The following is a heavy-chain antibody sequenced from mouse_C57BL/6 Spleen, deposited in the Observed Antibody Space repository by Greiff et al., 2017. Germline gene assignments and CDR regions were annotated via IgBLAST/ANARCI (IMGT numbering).Heavy chain of an antibody. CDR2: ISGGGGNT. D-gene: IGHD2-1*01. V-gene: IGHV5-9*01. CDR3: ARQTQIYPGYFDV. J-gene: IGHJ1*03. CDR1: GFTFSSYT. Sequence: VESGGGLVKPGGSLKLSCAASGFTFSSYTMSWVRQTPEKRLEWVATISGGGGNTYYPDRVKGRFTISRDNAKNTLYLQMSSLRSEDTALYYCARQTQIYPGYFDVWGTGTTVTVSS.